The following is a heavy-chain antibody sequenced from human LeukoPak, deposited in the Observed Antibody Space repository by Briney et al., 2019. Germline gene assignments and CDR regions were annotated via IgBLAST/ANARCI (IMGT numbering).Heavy chain of an antibody. J-gene: IGHJ6*03. CDR1: GYTFTSYA. D-gene: IGHD4-17*01. CDR2: INPNSGGT. CDR3: ARAGGDYGYYYYYYMDV. V-gene: IGHV1-2*02. Sequence: ASVKVSCKASGYTFTSYAMNWVRQAPGQGLEWMGWINPNSGGTNYAQKFQGRVTMTRDTSISTAYMELSRLRSDDAAVYYCARAGGDYGYYYYYYMDVWGKGTTVTISS.